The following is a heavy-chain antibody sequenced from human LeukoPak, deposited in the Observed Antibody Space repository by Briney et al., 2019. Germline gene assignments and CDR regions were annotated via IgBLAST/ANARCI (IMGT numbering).Heavy chain of an antibody. CDR1: GYTFTSYA. Sequence: ASVKVSCKASGYTFTSYAIHWVRQAPGQGLEWMGWINTNTGNPTFAQGFSGRFVFSLDTSVSTAYLQISSLKAEDTAVYYCARVIRQLLVVWFDPWGQGTLVTVSS. D-gene: IGHD2-8*02. V-gene: IGHV7-4-1*02. J-gene: IGHJ5*02. CDR3: ARVIRQLLVVWFDP. CDR2: INTNTGNP.